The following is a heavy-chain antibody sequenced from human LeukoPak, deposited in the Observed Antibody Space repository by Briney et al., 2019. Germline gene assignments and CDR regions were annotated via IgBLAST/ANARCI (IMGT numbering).Heavy chain of an antibody. CDR1: GFTFRSYA. CDR3: AKVLGTYGSSGYAWYFDH. Sequence: GGSLRLPCAASGFTFRSYAMTWARQAPGKGLEWVSIISGSGETTYYADSVRGRFTISRDNSKDTLYLQMNTLRAEDTAVYYCAKVLGTYGSSGYAWYFDHWGQGILVTVSS. CDR2: ISGSGETT. V-gene: IGHV3-23*01. J-gene: IGHJ4*02. D-gene: IGHD6-13*01.